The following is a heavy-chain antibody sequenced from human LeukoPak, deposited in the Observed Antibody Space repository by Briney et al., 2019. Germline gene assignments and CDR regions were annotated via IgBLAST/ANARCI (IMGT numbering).Heavy chain of an antibody. Sequence: SETLSLTCAVSGGSISSGGYSWSWIRQPPGKGLEWIGYIYHSGSTYYNPSLKSRVTISVDRSKNQFSLKLSSVTAADTAVYYCARGITGTTIGYWGQGTLVTVSS. CDR2: IYHSGST. CDR1: GGSISSGGYS. V-gene: IGHV4-30-2*01. D-gene: IGHD1-7*01. CDR3: ARGITGTTIGY. J-gene: IGHJ4*02.